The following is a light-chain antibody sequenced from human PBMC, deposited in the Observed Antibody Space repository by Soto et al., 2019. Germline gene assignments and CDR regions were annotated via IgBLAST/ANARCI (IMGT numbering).Light chain of an antibody. CDR2: NVY. CDR3: NSYTSSSTLV. CDR1: SSDVGGYNF. Sequence: QSVLPQPASVSGSPGQSITISCTGTSSDVGGYNFVSWYQQHPGKAPKLMLYNVYDRPSGISHRFSGSRSGNTASLTISGLQAEDEAHYYGNSYTSSSTLVFGGGTKLTVL. J-gene: IGLJ2*01. V-gene: IGLV2-14*03.